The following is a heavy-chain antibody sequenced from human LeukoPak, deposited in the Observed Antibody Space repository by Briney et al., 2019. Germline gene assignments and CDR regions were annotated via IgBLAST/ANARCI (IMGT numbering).Heavy chain of an antibody. CDR2: IYYSGST. CDR1: GGSISSHY. CDR3: ARNIGAAGTRIWFDP. Sequence: SETLSLTCTVSGGSISSHYWSWIRQPPGKGLEWIGYIYYSGSTNYNPTLQIRVTISVDTSKNQFSLKLSSATAADTAVYFCARNIGAAGTRIWFDPWGQGTLVTVSS. D-gene: IGHD6-13*01. V-gene: IGHV4-59*11. J-gene: IGHJ5*02.